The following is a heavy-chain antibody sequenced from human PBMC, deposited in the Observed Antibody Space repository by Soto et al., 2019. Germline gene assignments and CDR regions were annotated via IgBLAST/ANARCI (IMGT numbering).Heavy chain of an antibody. CDR3: ARGLDFWSGYYFVDYYYYMDV. Sequence: ASVKVSCKASGYTFTSYDINWVRQATGQGLEWMGWMNPNSGNTGYAQKFQGRVTMTRNTSISTAYMELSSLRSEDTAVYYCARGLDFWSGYYFVDYYYYMDVWGKGTTVTVSS. D-gene: IGHD3-3*01. CDR2: MNPNSGNT. J-gene: IGHJ6*03. CDR1: GYTFTSYD. V-gene: IGHV1-8*01.